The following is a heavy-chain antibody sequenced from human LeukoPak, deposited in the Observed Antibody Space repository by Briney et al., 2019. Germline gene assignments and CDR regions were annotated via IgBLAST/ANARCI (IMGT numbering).Heavy chain of an antibody. V-gene: IGHV1-18*01. CDR3: ARGRGPTTVVTHDAFDI. Sequence: ASVKVSCKASGYTFISYAFNRVRQAPGQGLEWMGWISAYNGNTNYAQRLQGRVTMTTDTSTSTAYMELRSLRSDDTAVYYCARGRGPTTVVTHDAFDIWGQGTMVTVSS. CDR2: ISAYNGNT. J-gene: IGHJ3*02. CDR1: GYTFISYA. D-gene: IGHD4-23*01.